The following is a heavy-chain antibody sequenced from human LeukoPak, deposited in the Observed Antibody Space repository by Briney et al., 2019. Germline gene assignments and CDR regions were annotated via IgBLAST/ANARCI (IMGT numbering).Heavy chain of an antibody. V-gene: IGHV4-59*12. CDR2: IYYSGST. CDR1: GGSISSYY. J-gene: IGHJ6*03. CDR3: ARGGRYMSASWYRSVYYYMDV. D-gene: IGHD6-13*01. Sequence: PSETLSLTCSVSGGSISSYYWSWIRQPPGKGLEWIGYIYYSGSTKYNPSLKSRVTISVDTSKNQFSLKLSSVTAADTAVYFCARGGRYMSASWYRSVYYYMDVWGKGTTVTVSS.